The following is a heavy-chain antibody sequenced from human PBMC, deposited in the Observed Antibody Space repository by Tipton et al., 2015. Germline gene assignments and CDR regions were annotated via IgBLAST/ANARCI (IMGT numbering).Heavy chain of an antibody. CDR1: GFTFSSYA. V-gene: IGHV3-33*06. CDR2: IWYDGSSE. J-gene: IGHJ4*02. Sequence: RSLRLSCAASGFTFSSYAMHWVRQAPGKGLEWVAVIWYDGSSEYYSDSVKGRFAISRDNSKNTLYLQMNSLRAEDTAVYYCAKDLVSAVTAHLDYWGQGTLVTVSS. CDR3: AKDLVSAVTAHLDY. D-gene: IGHD2-21*02.